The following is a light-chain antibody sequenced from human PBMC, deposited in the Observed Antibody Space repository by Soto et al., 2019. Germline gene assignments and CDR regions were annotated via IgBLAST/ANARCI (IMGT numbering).Light chain of an antibody. CDR3: QQYGSSPYT. V-gene: IGKV3-20*01. CDR2: GAS. CDR1: QSGSSSY. Sequence: EIVLTQSPGTLSLSPGERATLSCRASQSGSSSYLAWYQQKPGQAPSLIIYGASDRATGIPDRFSGSGSGTDFALTISRLEPEDFAVYYCQQYGSSPYTFGQGTKLEIK. J-gene: IGKJ2*01.